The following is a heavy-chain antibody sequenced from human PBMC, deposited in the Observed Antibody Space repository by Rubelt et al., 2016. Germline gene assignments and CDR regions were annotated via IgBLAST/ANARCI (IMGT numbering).Heavy chain of an antibody. V-gene: IGHV1-69*04. CDR2: IIPIFGIA. D-gene: IGHD3-3*01. Sequence: GGTFSSYAISWVRQAPGQGLEWMGRIIPIFGIANYAQKFQGRVTVTADKSTSTAHMELSSLRSEDTALYYCARGGLTAFGYFDYWGQGTLVTVSS. J-gene: IGHJ4*02. CDR3: ARGGLTAFGYFDY. CDR1: GGTFSSYA.